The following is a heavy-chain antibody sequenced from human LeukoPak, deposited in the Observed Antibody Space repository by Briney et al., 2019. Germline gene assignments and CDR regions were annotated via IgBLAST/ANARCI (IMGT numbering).Heavy chain of an antibody. J-gene: IGHJ4*02. Sequence: GGSLRLSCAASGFTFSSYAMHWVRQAPGKGLEWVAVISYDGSNKYYADSVKGRFTISRDNSKNTLYLQMNSLRAEDTAVYYCASNGYNQKTRDDYWGQGTLVTVSS. CDR3: ASNGYNQKTRDDY. CDR2: ISYDGSNK. V-gene: IGHV3-30-3*01. CDR1: GFTFSSYA. D-gene: IGHD5-24*01.